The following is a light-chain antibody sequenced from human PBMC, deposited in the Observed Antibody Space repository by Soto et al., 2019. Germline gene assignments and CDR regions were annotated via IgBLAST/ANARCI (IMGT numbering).Light chain of an antibody. V-gene: IGKV1-5*01. J-gene: IGKJ1*01. Sequence: IQMTQSPSTLSASVGDRVTITCRASQRIATWLAWYQQKPGKAPKLLIFDASTLESGVPSRFSGSGSGTDFTLTISSLQPDDFATYYCQQYSDSSGAFGQGTTGDIK. CDR2: DAS. CDR3: QQYSDSSGA. CDR1: QRIATW.